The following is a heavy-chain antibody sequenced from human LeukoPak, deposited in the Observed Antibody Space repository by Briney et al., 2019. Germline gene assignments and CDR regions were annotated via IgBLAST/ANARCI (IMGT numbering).Heavy chain of an antibody. D-gene: IGHD5-18*01. CDR1: GFTFSSYG. CDR3: AREYTALGFDY. Sequence: PGRSLRLSCAASGFTFSSYGMHWVRQAPGKGLEWVSSISSSSTYIYYADSVKGRFTISRDNAKKSLYLQMNSLRAKDTAVYYCAREYTALGFDYWGQGTLVTVSS. V-gene: IGHV3-21*01. CDR2: ISSSSTYI. J-gene: IGHJ4*02.